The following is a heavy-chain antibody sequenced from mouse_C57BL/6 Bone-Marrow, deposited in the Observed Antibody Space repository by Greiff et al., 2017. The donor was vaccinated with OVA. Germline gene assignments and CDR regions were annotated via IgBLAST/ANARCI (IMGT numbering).Heavy chain of an antibody. CDR3: VRDGRTGTGFDY. CDR2: IRSKSNNYAT. CDR1: GFSFNTYA. V-gene: IGHV10-1*01. Sequence: EVKLVESGGGLVQPKGSLKLSCAASGFSFNTYAMNWVRQAPGKCLEWVARIRSKSNNYATYYADSVKDRFTISRDDSESMLYLQVNNLKTEDTAMYYCVRDGRTGTGFDYWGQGTTLTVSS. J-gene: IGHJ2*01. D-gene: IGHD4-1*01.